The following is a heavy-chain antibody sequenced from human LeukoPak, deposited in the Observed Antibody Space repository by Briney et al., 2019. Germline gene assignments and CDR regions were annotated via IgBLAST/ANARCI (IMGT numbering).Heavy chain of an antibody. J-gene: IGHJ4*02. Sequence: GGSLRLSCVGSGFTFRSQAMSWVRQAPEKGLEFVSGIYENGGTTYYADSVKGRFSISRDNSKNTLYLQMDSLRGEDTAVYYCAKDFRIGYSAHFDYWGQGALVTVSS. V-gene: IGHV3-23*01. CDR1: GFTFRSQA. CDR2: IYENGGTT. D-gene: IGHD2-21*01. CDR3: AKDFRIGYSAHFDY.